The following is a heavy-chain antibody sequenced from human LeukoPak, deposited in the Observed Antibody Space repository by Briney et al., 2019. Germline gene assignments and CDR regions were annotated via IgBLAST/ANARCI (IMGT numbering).Heavy chain of an antibody. D-gene: IGHD5-24*01. V-gene: IGHV1-3*01. Sequence: ASVKVSCKASGYSFTSYAKHWVRQAPGQRLEWMGWITPGTGNTKYSQKFQGRVTITRDTSTTTAYMELSSLRSEDTAVYYCARDHEMPTIPLYYFDYWGQGTLVTVSS. CDR3: ARDHEMPTIPLYYFDY. CDR2: ITPGTGNT. J-gene: IGHJ4*02. CDR1: GYSFTSYA.